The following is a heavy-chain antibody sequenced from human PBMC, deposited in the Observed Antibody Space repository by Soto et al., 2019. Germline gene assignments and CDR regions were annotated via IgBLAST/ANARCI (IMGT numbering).Heavy chain of an antibody. CDR2: INPSGGST. CDR3: ARESTGINYYDSSGYASQH. D-gene: IGHD3-22*01. J-gene: IGHJ1*01. Sequence: ASVKVSCKASGYTFTIYYMHLVRQAPGQGLEWMGIINPSGGSTSYAQKFQGRVTMTRDTSTSTVYMELSSLRSEDTAVYYCARESTGINYYDSSGYASQHWGQGTLVTVSS. V-gene: IGHV1-46*03. CDR1: GYTFTIYY.